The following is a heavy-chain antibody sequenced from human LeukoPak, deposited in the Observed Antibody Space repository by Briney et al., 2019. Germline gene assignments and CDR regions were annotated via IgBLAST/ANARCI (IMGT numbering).Heavy chain of an antibody. D-gene: IGHD1-26*01. CDR3: ARGSGGASYYFDY. Sequence: GGSLRLSCAASGFTSSSYAMSWVRQAPGKGLEWVANIKQDGSEKYYVDSVKGRFTISRDNAKNSLYLQMNSLRAENTAVYYCARGSGGASYYFDYWGQGTLVTVSS. J-gene: IGHJ4*02. CDR1: GFTSSSYA. CDR2: IKQDGSEK. V-gene: IGHV3-7*01.